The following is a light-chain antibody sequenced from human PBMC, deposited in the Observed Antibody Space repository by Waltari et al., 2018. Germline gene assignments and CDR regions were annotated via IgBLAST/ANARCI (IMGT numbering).Light chain of an antibody. CDR2: DGN. V-gene: IGLV2-11*01. CDR1: SRPVSLLYY. CDR3: WTSVADLAGV. Sequence: QSALTPPCSVSESPRQAVSTPCCRHSRPVSLLYYVSWHHQHPGKAPKLIIYDGNKRPLGVPDRFFGSKSGNTASLTISGLQVDDEGDYYCWTSVADLAGVFGGGTKLTVV. J-gene: IGLJ3*02.